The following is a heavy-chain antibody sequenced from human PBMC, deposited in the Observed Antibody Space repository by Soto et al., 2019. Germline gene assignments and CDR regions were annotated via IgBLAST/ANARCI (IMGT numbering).Heavy chain of an antibody. CDR1: GGSISGYY. CDR2: IYTSGST. D-gene: IGHD3-22*01. J-gene: IGHJ4*02. V-gene: IGHV4-4*07. Sequence: SETLSLTCTVSGGSISGYYWSWIRQPAGKGLEWIGRIYTSGSTNYNPSLKSRVTMSVDTSKNQFSLKLSSVTAADTAVYYCAGNTMIVFSPFDYWGQGTLVTVS. CDR3: AGNTMIVFSPFDY.